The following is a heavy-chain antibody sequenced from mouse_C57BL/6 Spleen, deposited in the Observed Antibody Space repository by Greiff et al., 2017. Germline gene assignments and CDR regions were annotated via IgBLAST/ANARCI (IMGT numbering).Heavy chain of an antibody. CDR2: IDPSDSYT. J-gene: IGHJ1*03. CDR1: GYTFTSYW. V-gene: IGHV1-69*01. D-gene: IGHD1-1*01. CDR3: ARDPHCYGSSLYWYFDV. Sequence: VQLQQPGAELVMPGASVKLSCKASGYTFTSYWMHWVKQRPGQGLEWIGEIDPSDSYTNYNQKFKGKSTLTVDKSSSNAYMQISSLTSEDSAVYYCARDPHCYGSSLYWYFDVWGTGTTVTVSS.